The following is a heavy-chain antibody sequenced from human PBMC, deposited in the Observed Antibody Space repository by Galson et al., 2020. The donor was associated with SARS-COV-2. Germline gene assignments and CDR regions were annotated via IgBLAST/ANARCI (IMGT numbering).Heavy chain of an antibody. D-gene: IGHD4-17*01. CDR3: ARSYGGNEFDS. CDR1: GGSITSGDYY. CDR2: IYHRGST. J-gene: IGHJ4*02. Sequence: SETLSLTCTVSGGSITSGDYYWTWNRQPPGKGLEWIGYIYHRGSTYYNPSLERRVTISVDTSRNQFSLKLSYVTAADTAVYYCARSYGGNEFDSWGQGTLVTVSS. V-gene: IGHV4-30-4*01.